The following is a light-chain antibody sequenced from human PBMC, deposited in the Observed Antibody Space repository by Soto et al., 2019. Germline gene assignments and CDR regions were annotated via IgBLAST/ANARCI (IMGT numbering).Light chain of an antibody. CDR2: SNN. CDR1: TPHIGSNT. Sequence: QSLLTQPPSASGTPGQRVSISCSGSTPHIGSNTVNWYQQLPGTAPKLLIYSNNQRPSWVPDRFSGSKYGTSASLAISGLQSEDEADYYCAAWDDSLNGPVFGTGTKVTVL. J-gene: IGLJ1*01. CDR3: AAWDDSLNGPV. V-gene: IGLV1-44*01.